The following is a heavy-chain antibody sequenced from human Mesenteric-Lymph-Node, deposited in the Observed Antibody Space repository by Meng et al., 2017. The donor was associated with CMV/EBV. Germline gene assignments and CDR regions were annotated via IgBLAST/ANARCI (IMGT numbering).Heavy chain of an antibody. V-gene: IGHV3-30-3*01. J-gene: IGHJ4*02. D-gene: IGHD4/OR15-4a*01. Sequence: GESLKISCAASGFTFSSYVLHWVRQTPGKGLEWVAVMSYDGSNKYSTDSVKGRFTISRDNSKNTLFLQMNSLRVEDTAAYYCAKDSGARSGFDSWGQGTLVTVSS. CDR3: AKDSGARSGFDS. CDR1: GFTFSSYV. CDR2: MSYDGSNK.